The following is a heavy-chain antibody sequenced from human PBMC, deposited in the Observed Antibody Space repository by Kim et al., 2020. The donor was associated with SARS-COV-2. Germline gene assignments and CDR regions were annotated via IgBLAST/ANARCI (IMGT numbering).Heavy chain of an antibody. D-gene: IGHD3-10*01. CDR3: ARAGGSGSYRVDY. J-gene: IGHJ4*02. V-gene: IGHV7-4-1*02. Sequence: YAQCFTGRFVFSLDTSVSTAYLQISSLKAEDTAVYYCARAGGSGSYRVDYWGQGTLVIVSS.